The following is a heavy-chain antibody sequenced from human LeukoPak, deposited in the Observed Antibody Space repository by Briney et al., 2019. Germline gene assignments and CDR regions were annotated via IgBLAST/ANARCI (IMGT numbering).Heavy chain of an antibody. J-gene: IGHJ3*02. CDR2: IWYDGSNK. Sequence: GGSLRLSCAASGFTFSSYGMHWVRQAPGKGLEWVAVIWYDGSNKYYADSVKGRFTISRDNSKNTLYLQMNSLRAEDTAVYYCAKSHTAVNAFDIWGQGTMVTVSS. D-gene: IGHD5-18*01. CDR1: GFTFSSYG. V-gene: IGHV3-30*02. CDR3: AKSHTAVNAFDI.